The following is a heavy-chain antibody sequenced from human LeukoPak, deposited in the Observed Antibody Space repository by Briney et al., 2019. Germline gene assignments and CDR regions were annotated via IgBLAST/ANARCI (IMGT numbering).Heavy chain of an antibody. CDR1: GYTFTGYY. D-gene: IGHD5-18*01. CDR2: IIPILGIA. Sequence: SVKVSCKASGYTFTGYYMHWVRQAPGQGLEWMGRIIPILGIANYAQKFQGRVTITADKSTSTAYMELSSLRSEDTAVYYCARFRFEMVTATRIGAPYYFDYWGQGTLVTVSS. V-gene: IGHV1-69*02. J-gene: IGHJ4*02. CDR3: ARFRFEMVTATRIGAPYYFDY.